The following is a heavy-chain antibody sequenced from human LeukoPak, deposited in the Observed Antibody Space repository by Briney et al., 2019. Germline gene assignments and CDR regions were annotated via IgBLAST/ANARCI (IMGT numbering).Heavy chain of an antibody. CDR1: GVSFSGYY. Sequence: PAETLSLTCAVYGVSFSGYYWSWIRQPPGKGLEWVGEINHSGSTNYNPSVQSRVTISVDTSKNQFSLQLSSVTAADTAVYYCAAGGLRYFDWLPQLDYWGQGTLVTVSS. CDR3: AAGGLRYFDWLPQLDY. V-gene: IGHV4-34*01. D-gene: IGHD3-9*01. CDR2: INHSGST. J-gene: IGHJ4*02.